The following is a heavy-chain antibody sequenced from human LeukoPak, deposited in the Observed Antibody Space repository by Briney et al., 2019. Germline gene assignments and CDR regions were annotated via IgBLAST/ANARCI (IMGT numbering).Heavy chain of an antibody. CDR1: GFTFSSYW. CDR3: AKASIGYGQRRDTYYYYMDV. D-gene: IGHD6-25*01. J-gene: IGHJ6*03. Sequence: GGSLRLSCAASGFTFSSYWMSWVRQAPGKGLEWVANIKQDGSEKYYVDSVKGRFTISRDNAKNTLYLQMNSLRAEDTAVYYCAKASIGYGQRRDTYYYYMDVWGKGTTVTISS. V-gene: IGHV3-7*03. CDR2: IKQDGSEK.